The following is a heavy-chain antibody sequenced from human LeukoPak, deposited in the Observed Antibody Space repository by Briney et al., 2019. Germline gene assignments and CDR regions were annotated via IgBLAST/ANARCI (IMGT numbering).Heavy chain of an antibody. CDR2: ISSSGSTI. Sequence: GGSLRLSCAASGFAFSGYAMHWVRQAPGKGLEWVSYISSSGSTIYYADSVKGRFTISRDNAKNSLYLQMNSLRAEDTAVYYCARVGSKYSSNGMDVWGQGTTVTVSS. V-gene: IGHV3-48*04. CDR1: GFAFSGYA. D-gene: IGHD5-18*01. CDR3: ARVGSKYSSNGMDV. J-gene: IGHJ6*02.